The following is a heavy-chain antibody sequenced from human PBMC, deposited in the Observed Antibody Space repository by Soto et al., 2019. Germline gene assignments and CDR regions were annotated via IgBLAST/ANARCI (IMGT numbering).Heavy chain of an antibody. Sequence: SETLSLTCAVYGGSFSGYYWTWIRQPPGTGLEWIGEINHSGSTNYNPSLKSRVTISVDTSKNQFSLKLTSVTAEDTAVYYCARWGPAARTIVTAESDYWGQGILVTVSS. CDR1: GGSFSGYY. V-gene: IGHV4-34*01. CDR2: INHSGST. D-gene: IGHD3-16*02. J-gene: IGHJ4*02. CDR3: ARWGPAARTIVTAESDY.